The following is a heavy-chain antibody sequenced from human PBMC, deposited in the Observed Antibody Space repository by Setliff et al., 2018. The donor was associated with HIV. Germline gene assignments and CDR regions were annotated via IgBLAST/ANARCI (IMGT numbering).Heavy chain of an antibody. V-gene: IGHV1-46*01. J-gene: IGHJ6*03. D-gene: IGHD6-13*01. CDR3: ARRVQGSNWYSQYYYYYIDV. CDR2: INPSGGST. Sequence: ASVKVSCKASGYTFTSYYMHWVRQAPGQGLEWMGIINPSGGSTSYAQKFQGRVTMTRDTSTSTVYMELISLRSDDTAVYYCARRVQGSNWYSQYYYYYIDVWGKGTTVTVSS. CDR1: GYTFTSYY.